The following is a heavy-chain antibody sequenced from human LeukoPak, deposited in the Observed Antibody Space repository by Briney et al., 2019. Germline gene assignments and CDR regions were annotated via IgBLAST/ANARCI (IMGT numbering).Heavy chain of an antibody. CDR2: IKQDGSEK. V-gene: IGHV3-7*03. Sequence: GGSLRLSCAASGFTFSSYWKSWVRQAPGKGLEWVANIKQDGSEKYYVDSVKGRFTISRDNAKNSLYLQMNSLRAEDTAVYYCARGAYYYDSSGYYYGTIHFDYWGQGTLVTVSS. CDR3: ARGAYYYDSSGYYYGTIHFDY. J-gene: IGHJ4*02. CDR1: GFTFSSYW. D-gene: IGHD3-22*01.